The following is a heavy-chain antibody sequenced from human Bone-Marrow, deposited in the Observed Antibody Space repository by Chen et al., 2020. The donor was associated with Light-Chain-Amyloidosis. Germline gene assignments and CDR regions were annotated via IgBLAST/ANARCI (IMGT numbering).Heavy chain of an antibody. CDR3: ARKLGGPFWY. J-gene: IGHJ4*02. Sequence: QVQLQQWGAGLLKPSETLPLTCAVYGGSFSGYYWSWIRQPPGKGLEWIGEINHSGSTNYNPSLKSRVTISVDTSKNQFSLKLSYVTAADTAVYYCARKLGGPFWYWGQGTLVTVSS. D-gene: IGHD3-10*01. CDR1: GGSFSGYY. V-gene: IGHV4-34*01. CDR2: INHSGST.